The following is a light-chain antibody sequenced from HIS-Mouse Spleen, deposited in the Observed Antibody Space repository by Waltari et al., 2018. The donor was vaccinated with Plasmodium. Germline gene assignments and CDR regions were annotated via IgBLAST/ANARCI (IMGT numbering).Light chain of an antibody. CDR3: QSADSSGTYRV. CDR2: KDS. V-gene: IGLV3-25*03. Sequence: SYELTQPPSVSVSPGQTARITCSGDALPNKYAYWYQQKPGQAPALVIYKDSERPSGIPERFSGSSSGTTVTLTISGVQAEDEADYYCQSADSSGTYRVFGGGTKLTVL. CDR1: ALPNKY. J-gene: IGLJ2*01.